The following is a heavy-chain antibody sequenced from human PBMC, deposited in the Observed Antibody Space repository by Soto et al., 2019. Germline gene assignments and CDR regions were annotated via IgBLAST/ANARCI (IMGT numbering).Heavy chain of an antibody. D-gene: IGHD2-15*01. CDR3: ARESPYCSGGSCYFDG. CDR2: FYSGGST. J-gene: IGHJ4*02. V-gene: IGHV3-66*01. Sequence: GGSLRLSCAASGFTITSNYLNWVRQAPGKGLEWVSVFYSGGSTFYADSVKGRFTISRDKSKNTLYFQMNSLRVEDTAVYYCARESPYCSGGSCYFDGWGQGTLVTVSS. CDR1: GFTITSNY.